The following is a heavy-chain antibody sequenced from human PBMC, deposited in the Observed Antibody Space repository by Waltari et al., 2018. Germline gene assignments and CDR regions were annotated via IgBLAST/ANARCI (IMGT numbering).Heavy chain of an antibody. CDR1: GGSISSGSYY. V-gene: IGHV4-61*02. CDR3: ARHYYDSSGYYYESPKYYFDY. Sequence: QVQLQESGPGLVKPSQTLSLTCTVSGGSISSGSYYWSWIRQPAGKGLEWIGRIYTSGSTNYNPSLKSRVTISVDTSKNQFSLKLSSVTAADTAVYYCARHYYDSSGYYYESPKYYFDYWGQGTLVTVSS. J-gene: IGHJ4*02. CDR2: IYTSGST. D-gene: IGHD3-22*01.